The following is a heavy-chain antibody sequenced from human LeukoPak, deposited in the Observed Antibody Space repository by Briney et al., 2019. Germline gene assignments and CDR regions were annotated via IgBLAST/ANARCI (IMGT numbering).Heavy chain of an antibody. Sequence: GGSLRLSCAASGFTFSSYAMSWVRQAPGRGLEWVSAISGSGGSTYYADSVNGRFTISRDNSKNTLYLQMNSLRAEDTAVYYCAKDLGGCISTSCYFDYWGQGTLVTVSS. D-gene: IGHD2-2*01. J-gene: IGHJ4*02. V-gene: IGHV3-23*01. CDR3: AKDLGGCISTSCYFDY. CDR2: ISGSGGST. CDR1: GFTFSSYA.